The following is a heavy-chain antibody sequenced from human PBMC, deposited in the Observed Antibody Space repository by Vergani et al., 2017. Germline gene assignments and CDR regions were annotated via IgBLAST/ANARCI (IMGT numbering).Heavy chain of an antibody. CDR1: GFTFSSYA. CDR2: ISGSGGST. Sequence: EVQLLESGGGLVQPGGSLRLSCAASGFTFSSYAMSWVRQAPGKGLEWVSAISGSGGSTYYADSVKGRFTISRDNSKNSLYLQMNSLRAEDTAVYYWARDSXPRGQWLVGESRSYYYYYMDVWGKGTTVTVSS. CDR3: ARDSXPRGQWLVGESRSYYYYYMDV. D-gene: IGHD6-19*01. J-gene: IGHJ6*03. V-gene: IGHV3-23*01.